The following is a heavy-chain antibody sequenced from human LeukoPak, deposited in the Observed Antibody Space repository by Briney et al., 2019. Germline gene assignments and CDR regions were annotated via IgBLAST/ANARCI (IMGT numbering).Heavy chain of an antibody. CDR1: GFTFSSYA. J-gene: IGHJ4*02. CDR2: ISYDGSNK. V-gene: IGHV3-30-3*01. CDR3: ARDRPTEYYYDSSGYSPDY. Sequence: GRSLRLSCAASGFTFSSYAMHWVRQAPGKGLEWVAVISYDGSNKYYADSVKGRFTISRDNSKNTLYLQMNSLRAEDTAVYYCARDRPTEYYYDSSGYSPDYWSQGTLVTVSS. D-gene: IGHD3-22*01.